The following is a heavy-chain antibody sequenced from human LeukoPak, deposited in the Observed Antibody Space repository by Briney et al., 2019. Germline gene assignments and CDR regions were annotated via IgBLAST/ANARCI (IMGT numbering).Heavy chain of an antibody. Sequence: GGSLRLSCAASGFTLSSYAMTWVRQAPGKGLEWVSVISGSGGSTYYADSVKGRFTISRDNSKNTLYLQMNSLRAEDTAVYYCARDIGLFDYWGQGTLVTVSS. J-gene: IGHJ4*02. CDR1: GFTLSSYA. CDR3: ARDIGLFDY. D-gene: IGHD5-12*01. V-gene: IGHV3-23*01. CDR2: ISGSGGST.